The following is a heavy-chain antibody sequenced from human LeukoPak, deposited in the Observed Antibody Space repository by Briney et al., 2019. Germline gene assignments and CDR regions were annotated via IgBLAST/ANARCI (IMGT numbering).Heavy chain of an antibody. CDR2: IYHSGSN. J-gene: IGHJ4*02. CDR1: GYSISSGYY. Sequence: PSETLSLTCTVSGYSISSGYYWGWIRQPPGKGLEWIGTIYHSGSNYYNPSLKSRVTISVDTSKNQFSLKLTSVTAADTAVYYCARVRGYCSSTICYRYYFDYWGQGTLVTVSS. V-gene: IGHV4-38-2*02. CDR3: ARVRGYCSSTICYRYYFDY. D-gene: IGHD2-2*01.